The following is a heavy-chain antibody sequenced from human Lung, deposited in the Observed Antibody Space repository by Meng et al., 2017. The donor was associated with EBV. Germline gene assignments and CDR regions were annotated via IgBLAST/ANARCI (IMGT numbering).Heavy chain of an antibody. CDR3: ARDYSLDY. J-gene: IGHJ4*02. CDR2: ISAYDGNT. Sequence: QVRWVQVGGEVKRPGASVRVSCKASGYTFDSYGISWVRQAPGQGLEWMGWISAYDGNTNYARKFQDRVSMTTDTSTSTVYMELRSLRSDDTAVYYCARDYSLDYWGQGTLVTVSS. CDR1: GYTFDSYG. D-gene: IGHD2-15*01. V-gene: IGHV1-18*01.